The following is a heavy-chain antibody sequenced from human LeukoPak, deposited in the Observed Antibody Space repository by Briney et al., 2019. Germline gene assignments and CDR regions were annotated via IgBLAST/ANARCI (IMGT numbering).Heavy chain of an antibody. Sequence: SETLSLTCTVSGGSISSYYWSWIRQPPGKGLEWIGYIYYSGGTSYNPSLKSRGTISVDTSKNQFSLKLSSVTAADTAVYYCAGGGGYSYGPHYYYYGMDVWGQGTTVTVSS. CDR1: GGSISSYY. V-gene: IGHV4-59*01. D-gene: IGHD5-18*01. CDR2: IYYSGGT. CDR3: AGGGGYSYGPHYYYYGMDV. J-gene: IGHJ6*02.